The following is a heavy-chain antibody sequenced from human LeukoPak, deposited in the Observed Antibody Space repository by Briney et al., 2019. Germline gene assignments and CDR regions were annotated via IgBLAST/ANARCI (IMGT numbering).Heavy chain of an antibody. CDR3: ARDPYCSSTSCYLRGYYYYYGMDV. J-gene: IGHJ6*02. V-gene: IGHV1-18*01. CDR1: GYTFTSYG. D-gene: IGHD2-2*01. CDR2: ISAYNGNT. Sequence: ASVKVSCKASGYTFTSYGISWVRQAPGQGLEWMGWISAYNGNTNYAQKLQGRVTMTTDTSTSTAYMELRSLRSDDTAVYYCARDPYCSSTSCYLRGYYYYYGMDVWGQGTTVTVFS.